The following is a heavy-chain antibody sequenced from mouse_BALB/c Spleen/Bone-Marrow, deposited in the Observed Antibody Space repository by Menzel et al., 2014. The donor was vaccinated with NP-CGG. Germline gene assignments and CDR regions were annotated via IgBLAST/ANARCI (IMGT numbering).Heavy chain of an antibody. CDR3: ARDYYGSGYAMDY. CDR2: INSNGGST. V-gene: IGHV5-6-3*01. CDR1: GFTFSSYG. J-gene: IGHJ4*01. D-gene: IGHD1-1*01. Sequence: EGQLVESGGGLVQPGGSLQLSCAASGFTFSSYGMSWVRQTPDKRLELVATINSNGGSTYYPDSVKGRFTISRDNAKNTLYLQMSSLKSEDTAMYYCARDYYGSGYAMDYWGQGTSVNVSS.